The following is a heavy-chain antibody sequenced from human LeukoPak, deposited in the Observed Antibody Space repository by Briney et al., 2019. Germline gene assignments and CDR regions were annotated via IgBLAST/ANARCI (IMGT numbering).Heavy chain of an antibody. D-gene: IGHD1-26*01. CDR1: GFTFSSYW. Sequence: GGSLRLSCAASGFTFSSYWMRWVRQAPGKGLVWVSRINSDGSSTSYADSVKGRFTISRDNAKNTLYLQMNSLRAEDTAVYYCAVGANPGAFDCWGQGTLGTVSS. CDR3: AVGANPGAFDC. J-gene: IGHJ4*02. V-gene: IGHV3-74*01. CDR2: INSDGSST.